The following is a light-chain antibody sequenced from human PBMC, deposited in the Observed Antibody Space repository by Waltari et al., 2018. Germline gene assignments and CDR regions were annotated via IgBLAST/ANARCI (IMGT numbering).Light chain of an antibody. CDR1: QSISKY. CDR3: QKYGSLPAT. Sequence: EIMLTQSPGTLSLSPGERATLSSRASQSISKYLAWYQQKPGQAPRLLIYDASIRATGIPDSFSGGGYGTDFSLTISRLEPEDYAVYYCQKYGSLPATFGRGTKVEIK. CDR2: DAS. J-gene: IGKJ1*01. V-gene: IGKV3-20*01.